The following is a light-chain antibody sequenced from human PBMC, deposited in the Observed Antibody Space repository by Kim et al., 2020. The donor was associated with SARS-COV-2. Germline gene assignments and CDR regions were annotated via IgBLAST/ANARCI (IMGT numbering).Light chain of an antibody. J-gene: IGKJ4*01. CDR1: QSVSSSY. CDR3: QQCGSAPVT. Sequence: EIVLTQSPGTLSLSPGERVTLSCRASQSVSSSYLAWYQQKPGQAPRLLIYGASSRATGIPDRFSGSGSGTDFTLTISRLEPEDFAVYYCQQCGSAPVTFGGGTKLEI. CDR2: GAS. V-gene: IGKV3-20*01.